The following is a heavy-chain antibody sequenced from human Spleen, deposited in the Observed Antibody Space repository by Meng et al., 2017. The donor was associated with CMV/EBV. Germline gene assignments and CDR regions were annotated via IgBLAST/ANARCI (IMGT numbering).Heavy chain of an antibody. CDR1: GFTVSSNY. CDR2: IYSGGST. Sequence: GESLKISCAASGFTVSSNYMSWVRQAPGKGLEWVSVIYSGGSTYYADSVKGRFTISRENAKNSLYLQMNSLRAGDTAVYYCARAAGRHVGMDVWGQGTTVTVSS. J-gene: IGHJ6*02. V-gene: IGHV3-53*01. CDR3: ARAAGRHVGMDV.